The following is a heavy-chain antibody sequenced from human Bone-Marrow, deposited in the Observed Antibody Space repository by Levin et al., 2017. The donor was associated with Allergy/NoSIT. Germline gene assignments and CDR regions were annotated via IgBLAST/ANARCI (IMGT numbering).Heavy chain of an antibody. CDR1: GFTFSTYW. Sequence: GESLKISCAASGFTFSTYWMHWVRQPPGKGLVWVSRIQSNGKTNYADSVKGRFTISRDNAKNTLYLQMNSLTVEDTAVYYCARDRFYSDSGSNFSWFDPWGQGTLVTVSS. CDR3: ARDRFYSDSGSNFSWFDP. D-gene: IGHD3-10*01. CDR2: IQSNGKT. J-gene: IGHJ5*02. V-gene: IGHV3-74*01.